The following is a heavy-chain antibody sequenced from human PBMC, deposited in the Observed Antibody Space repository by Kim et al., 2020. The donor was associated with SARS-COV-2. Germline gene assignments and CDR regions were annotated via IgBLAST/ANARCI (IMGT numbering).Heavy chain of an antibody. J-gene: IGHJ5*02. CDR2: IIPIFGTA. Sequence: SVKVSCKASGGTFSSYAISWVRQAPGQGLEWMGGIIPIFGTANYAQKFQGRVTITADESTSTAYMELSSLRSEDTAVYYCARDLTDSSSWSEGWFDPWGQGTMVTVSS. V-gene: IGHV1-69*13. CDR1: GGTFSSYA. D-gene: IGHD6-13*01. CDR3: ARDLTDSSSWSEGWFDP.